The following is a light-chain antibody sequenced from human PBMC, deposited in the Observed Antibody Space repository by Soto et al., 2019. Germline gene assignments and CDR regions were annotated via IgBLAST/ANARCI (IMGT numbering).Light chain of an antibody. CDR3: QQFNSYPIT. V-gene: IGKV1-13*02. CDR1: QDIRGA. J-gene: IGKJ5*01. Sequence: AIQLTQSPSSLSASVGDRVTITCRASQDIRGALAWYQQKPGKAPKILIYDVSILESGVPSRFSGSSSGTDFTLTISSLQPGDFATYYGQQFNSYPITFGQGTRLEIK. CDR2: DVS.